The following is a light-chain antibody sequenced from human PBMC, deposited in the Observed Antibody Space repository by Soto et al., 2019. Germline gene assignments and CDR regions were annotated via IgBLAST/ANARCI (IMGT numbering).Light chain of an antibody. J-gene: IGKJ1*01. CDR3: LQDVKYPRT. V-gene: IGKV1-6*01. Sequence: AIQMTQSPSSLSVSVGDRVTITCRASQDISTELGWYQQKPGKAHRLLIYGAFSLQSGVPSRFTGDGSGTEFTLTISSLQRDDFAPDYCLQDVKYPRTFGQGTKVEVK. CDR1: QDISTE. CDR2: GAF.